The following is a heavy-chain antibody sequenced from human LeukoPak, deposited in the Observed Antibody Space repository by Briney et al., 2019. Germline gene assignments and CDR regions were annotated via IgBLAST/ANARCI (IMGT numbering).Heavy chain of an antibody. Sequence: ASVKVSCKASGYTFTSYGISWVRQAPGQGLEWMGWISAYNGNTNYAQKLQGRVTMTTDTSTSTAYMELRSLRSDDTAVYYCARDDYHYGSGSYYNGATLGFDYWGQGTLVTVSS. V-gene: IGHV1-18*01. CDR1: GYTFTSYG. J-gene: IGHJ4*02. CDR2: ISAYNGNT. CDR3: ARDDYHYGSGSYYNGATLGFDY. D-gene: IGHD3-10*01.